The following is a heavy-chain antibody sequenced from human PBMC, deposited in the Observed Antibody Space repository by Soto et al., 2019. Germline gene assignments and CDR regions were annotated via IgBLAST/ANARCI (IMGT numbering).Heavy chain of an antibody. V-gene: IGHV3-48*02. D-gene: IGHD6-6*01. Sequence: GGSLRLSCAASGFTFRSYSMNWVRQAPGKGLEWVSYISSSSSTIYQADSVKGRFTISRDNAKNPLYLQMNSLRDEDTAVYYCARDYSSSLGYYYYCMDVWGQGTTVTVSS. CDR1: GFTFRSYS. CDR3: ARDYSSSLGYYYYCMDV. J-gene: IGHJ6*02. CDR2: ISSSSSTI.